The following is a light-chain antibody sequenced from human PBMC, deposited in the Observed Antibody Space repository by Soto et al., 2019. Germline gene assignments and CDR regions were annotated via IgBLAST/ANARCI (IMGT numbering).Light chain of an antibody. V-gene: IGLV2-14*01. CDR1: SSDFGGYNY. CDR3: SSYTSSSTLV. CDR2: DVS. Sequence: QSALTQPASVSGSPGQSITISWTETSSDFGGYNYVSWYQQHPGKAPKLMIYDVSNRPSGVSNRFSGSKSGNTASLTISGLQAEDEADYYCSSYTSSSTLVFGGGTKLTVL. J-gene: IGLJ2*01.